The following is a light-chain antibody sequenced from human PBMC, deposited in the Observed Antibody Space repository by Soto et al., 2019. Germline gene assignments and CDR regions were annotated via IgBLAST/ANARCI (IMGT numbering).Light chain of an antibody. J-gene: IGKJ5*01. Sequence: EIVMTQSPVTLSVSPGERATLSCRASQSVSSSYLAWYQQKPGQAPRLLIYGASSRATGIPDRFSGRGSGTDFTLTISRLEPEDFAVYYCQQYGSSPFTFGQGTRLEIK. V-gene: IGKV3-20*01. CDR3: QQYGSSPFT. CDR2: GAS. CDR1: QSVSSSY.